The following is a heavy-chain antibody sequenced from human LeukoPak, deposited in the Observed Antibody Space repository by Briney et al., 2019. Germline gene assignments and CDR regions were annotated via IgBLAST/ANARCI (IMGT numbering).Heavy chain of an antibody. CDR2: IRNDERNK. V-gene: IGHV3-30*02. J-gene: IGHJ1*01. CDR3: GTYSINNAREFQY. Sequence: GGSLRLSCAASGFTFSTYGMHWVRQAPGKGLEWVAFIRNDERNKYYADSVKGRFTISRDNAKNSLYLQMNSLGVDDTAVYYCGTYSINNAREFQYWGQGTLVTVPS. D-gene: IGHD4-11*01. CDR1: GFTFSTYG.